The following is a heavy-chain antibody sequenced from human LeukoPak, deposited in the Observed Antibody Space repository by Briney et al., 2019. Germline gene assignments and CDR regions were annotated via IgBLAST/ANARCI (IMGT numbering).Heavy chain of an antibody. D-gene: IGHD1-1*01. J-gene: IGHJ4*02. V-gene: IGHV3-7*01. CDR1: GFTFSVSW. CDR3: ARGGTTFEH. CDR2: IKYDGSEK. Sequence: GGSLRLSCAASGFTFSVSWMSWVRQAPGKGLEWVANIKYDGSEKYYVDSVKGRFTISRGNAKNSLYLQMNSLRAEDTAVYYCARGGTTFEHWGQGTLVTVSS.